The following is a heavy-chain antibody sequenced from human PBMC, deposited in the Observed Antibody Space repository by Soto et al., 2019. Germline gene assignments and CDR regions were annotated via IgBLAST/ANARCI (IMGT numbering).Heavy chain of an antibody. V-gene: IGHV3-23*01. J-gene: IGHJ3*02. CDR3: ATDNGGSGWYVRAFDI. CDR2: IRGSDTNT. Sequence: EGQLLESGGGLVQPGGSLRVSCAASGFTSSSYGINSVRQAPGKGLDWVSAIRGSDTNTHYADSVKGRFTISRDNSKNTLYLPMNSLSPEDTAVYYCATDNGGSGWYVRAFDIWGQGTMVTVSS. D-gene: IGHD6-19*01. CDR1: GFTSSSYG.